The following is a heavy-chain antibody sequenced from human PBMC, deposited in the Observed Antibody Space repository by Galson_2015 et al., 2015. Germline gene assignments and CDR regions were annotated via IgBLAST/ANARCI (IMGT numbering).Heavy chain of an antibody. V-gene: IGHV4-38-2*01. D-gene: IGHD1-7*01. CDR1: GYSISGGYY. J-gene: IGHJ4*02. CDR2: IYRSGST. CDR3: ARGTGISGTAQYFDY. Sequence: SETLSLTCAVSGYSISGGYYWGWIRQPPGKGLEWMGSIYRSGSTYYKPSLKSRVTISVDTSKNQFSLKLSSVTAADTAVYYCARGTGISGTAQYFDYWGQGNLVTVSS.